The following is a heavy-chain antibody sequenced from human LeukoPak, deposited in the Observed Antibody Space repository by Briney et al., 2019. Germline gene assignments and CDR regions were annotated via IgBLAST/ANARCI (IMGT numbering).Heavy chain of an antibody. CDR2: INSAGSNT. Sequence: GGSLRLSCEASGFTFTTYWMHWVRQAPGKGLVWASRINSAGSNTIYADSVKGRFTVSRDNAKNTVYLQMNTLRAEDTAVYYCARGGLDHAFDIWGQGTMVTVSS. CDR1: GFTFTTYW. J-gene: IGHJ3*02. CDR3: ARGGLDHAFDI. V-gene: IGHV3-74*01. D-gene: IGHD3/OR15-3a*01.